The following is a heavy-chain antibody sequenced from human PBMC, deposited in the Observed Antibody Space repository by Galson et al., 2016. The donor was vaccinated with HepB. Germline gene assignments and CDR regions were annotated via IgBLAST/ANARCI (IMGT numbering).Heavy chain of an antibody. CDR3: AREGDGTNTLTYYYGMDV. Sequence: IRQRPGKGLELIGYIYYSGSPYYNPSLRSRVTISEDTSKNQFFLMLTSVTAADTAVYYCAREGDGTNTLTYYYGMDVWGQGTTVTVSS. J-gene: IGHJ6*02. CDR2: IYYSGSP. V-gene: IGHV4-31*02. D-gene: IGHD5-24*01.